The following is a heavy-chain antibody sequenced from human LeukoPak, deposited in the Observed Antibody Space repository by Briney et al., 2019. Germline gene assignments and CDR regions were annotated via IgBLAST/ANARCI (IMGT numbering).Heavy chain of an antibody. Sequence: SGESLKISCKGSGYSFTSHWIGWVRQMPGKGLEWMGIIYPGDSDTRYSPSLQGQVTISADKSISTAYLQWSSLKASDTAMYYCARHALAAAGPVLIFDYWGQGTLVTVSS. J-gene: IGHJ4*02. V-gene: IGHV5-51*01. D-gene: IGHD6-13*01. CDR3: ARHALAAAGPVLIFDY. CDR1: GYSFTSHW. CDR2: IYPGDSDT.